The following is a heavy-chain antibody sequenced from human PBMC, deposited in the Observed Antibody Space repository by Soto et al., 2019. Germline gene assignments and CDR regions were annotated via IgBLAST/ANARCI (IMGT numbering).Heavy chain of an antibody. CDR1: GLSLNTNEVG. Sequence: SGPTLVNPTQTLTLTCTFSGLSLNTNEVGVGWIREPPGKAMEWLAIIYGDGDKHYSPSLEIRLTLTKDTSKSQVVLTMTNIDLVDTATYYCAHRRDSSSSFASWGQGILVTVSS. V-gene: IGHV2-5*02. CDR3: AHRRDSSSSFAS. D-gene: IGHD6-6*01. CDR2: IYGDGDK. J-gene: IGHJ4*02.